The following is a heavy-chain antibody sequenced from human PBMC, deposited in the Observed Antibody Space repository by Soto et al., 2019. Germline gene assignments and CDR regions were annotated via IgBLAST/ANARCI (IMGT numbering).Heavy chain of an antibody. Sequence: QVQLQESGPGLVKPSETLSLTCTVSGGSVSSGTYFWSWIRQSPGKRLEWIAYIYYSGSTNYNPSLKSRASISVDTSKSQVSLILTSVTPADAAVYYCARSPNYYYYGFDVWGQGTTVIVSS. V-gene: IGHV4-61*01. CDR2: IYYSGST. CDR1: GGSVSSGTYF. J-gene: IGHJ6*02. CDR3: ARSPNYYYYGFDV.